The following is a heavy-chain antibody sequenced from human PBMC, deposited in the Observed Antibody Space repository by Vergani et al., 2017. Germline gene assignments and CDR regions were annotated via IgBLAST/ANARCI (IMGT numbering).Heavy chain of an antibody. CDR1: GLPLSSYG. CDR3: ARSSFFSYGDYRYHFDY. CDR2: IWDDGSNK. J-gene: IGHJ4*02. D-gene: IGHD4-17*01. Sequence: QVQLVEPGGGVVQPGRSLRLSCAASGLPLSSYGMHWVRQAPGKGLEWVDVIWDDGSNKYYADSVKGRFTISRDNSKNPLYLQMNSLRAEDTAVYYCARSSFFSYGDYRYHFDYWGQGTLVTVSS. V-gene: IGHV3-33*01.